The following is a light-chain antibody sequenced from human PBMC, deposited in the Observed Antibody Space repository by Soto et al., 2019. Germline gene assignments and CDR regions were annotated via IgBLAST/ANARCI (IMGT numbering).Light chain of an antibody. Sequence: DTELTQSPCSLSSSPGERATLTCRARQSVSSGYLAWYQQKPGQAPSLLIYGASSRATGIPDRFSGSGSGTDFTLTISSLQPEDFAAYYCQQYCISPLTFAGGTLLAI. CDR2: GAS. CDR1: QSVSSGY. J-gene: IGKJ5*01. CDR3: QQYCISPLT. V-gene: IGKV3-20*01.